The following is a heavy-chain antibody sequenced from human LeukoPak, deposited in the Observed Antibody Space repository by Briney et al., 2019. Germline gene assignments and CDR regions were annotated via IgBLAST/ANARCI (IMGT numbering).Heavy chain of an antibody. Sequence: SETLSLTCTVSGGSISSSSYYWGWIRQPPGKGLEWIGSIYYSGSTYYNPSLKSRVTISVDTSKNQFSLKLSSVTAADTAVYYCAGDYSSASYRFDYWGQGTLVSVSS. CDR2: IYYSGST. D-gene: IGHD3-10*01. CDR1: GGSISSSSYY. J-gene: IGHJ4*02. CDR3: AGDYSSASYRFDY. V-gene: IGHV4-39*02.